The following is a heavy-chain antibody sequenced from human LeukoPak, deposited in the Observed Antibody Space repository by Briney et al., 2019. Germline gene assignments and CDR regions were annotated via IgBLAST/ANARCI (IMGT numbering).Heavy chain of an antibody. CDR1: GYTFTGYY. D-gene: IGHD3-10*01. CDR2: INPNSGGT. Sequence: GASVKVSCKASGYTFTGYYMHWVRQAPGRGLEWMGWINPNSGGTNYAQKFQGRVTMTRDTSISTAYMELSRLRSDDTAVYYCASYMVRGVAHFDYWGQGTLVTVSS. J-gene: IGHJ4*02. CDR3: ASYMVRGVAHFDY. V-gene: IGHV1-2*02.